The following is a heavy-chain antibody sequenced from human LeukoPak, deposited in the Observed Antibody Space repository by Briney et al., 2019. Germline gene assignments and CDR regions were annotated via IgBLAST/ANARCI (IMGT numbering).Heavy chain of an antibody. Sequence: HPGGSLRLSCVGSGFTFRSHAMSWVRQAPEKGLEFVSGIYENGGTTYYADSVKGRFSFSRDNSKNTLYLQMDSLRGEDTAVYYCAKDFRIGYSAHFDYWGQGALVTVSS. CDR3: AKDFRIGYSAHFDY. V-gene: IGHV3-23*01. D-gene: IGHD2-21*01. CDR1: GFTFRSHA. J-gene: IGHJ4*02. CDR2: IYENGGTT.